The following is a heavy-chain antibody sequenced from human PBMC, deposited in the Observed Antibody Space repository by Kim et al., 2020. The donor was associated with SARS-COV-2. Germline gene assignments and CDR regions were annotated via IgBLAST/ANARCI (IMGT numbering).Heavy chain of an antibody. CDR2: VNSDGSST. V-gene: IGHV3-74*01. CDR3: ARDPSTVVTPLFEY. D-gene: IGHD4-17*01. Sequence: GGSLRLSCAASGFTFSSYWMHWVRQAPGKGLVWVSRVNSDGSSTSYADSVKGRFTISRDNAKNTLYLQMNSLRAEDTAVYYCARDPSTVVTPLFEYWGQGTLVTVSS. J-gene: IGHJ4*02. CDR1: GFTFSSYW.